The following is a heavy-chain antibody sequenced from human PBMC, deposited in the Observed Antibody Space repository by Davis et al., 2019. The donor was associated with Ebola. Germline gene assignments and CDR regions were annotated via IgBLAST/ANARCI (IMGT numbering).Heavy chain of an antibody. CDR3: ARHKYRTGWWDDL. D-gene: IGHD2-8*02. V-gene: IGHV4-59*08. J-gene: IGHJ5*02. CDR2: VYDSGST. CDR1: GGSLGGYY. Sequence: GSLRLSCTVSGGSLGGYYWSWIRQPPGKGLEWIGNVYDSGSTTYHPSLKSRVIISADTSKGQVSLSLSSVTAADTAIYYCARHKYRTGWWDDLWGQGTLVTVSS.